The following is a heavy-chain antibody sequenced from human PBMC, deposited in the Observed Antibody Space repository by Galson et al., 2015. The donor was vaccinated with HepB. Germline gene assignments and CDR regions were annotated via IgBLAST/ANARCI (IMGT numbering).Heavy chain of an antibody. CDR2: INTGNGNT. Sequence: SVKVSCKASGYTFNKYAIHWVRQAPGQRLEWMGWINTGNGNTQYSQRFQGRVTITRDPSASTAYMELSSLTSEDTAVYYCARDSGKGFYNYYWGQGTLVTVSS. V-gene: IGHV1-3*04. J-gene: IGHJ4*02. CDR1: GYTFNKYA. D-gene: IGHD5-24*01. CDR3: ARDSGKGFYNYY.